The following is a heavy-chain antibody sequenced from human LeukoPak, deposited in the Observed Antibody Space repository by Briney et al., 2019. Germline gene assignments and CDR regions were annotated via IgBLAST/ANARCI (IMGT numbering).Heavy chain of an antibody. V-gene: IGHV3-30-3*01. CDR2: MSYDGSNV. CDR3: ARVYSSGWSLPFEY. D-gene: IGHD6-19*01. CDR1: GFTFSTYS. J-gene: IGHJ4*02. Sequence: PGRSLRLSCAASGFTFSTYSMHWVRQAPGKGLEWVAVMSYDGSNVYYADSVKGRFTISRDNSKNTLYLQMSSLRAEDTAICYCARVYSSGWSLPFEYWGQGTLVTVSS.